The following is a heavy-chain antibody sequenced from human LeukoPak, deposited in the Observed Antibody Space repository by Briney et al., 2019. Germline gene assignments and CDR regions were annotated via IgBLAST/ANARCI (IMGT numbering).Heavy chain of an antibody. V-gene: IGHV4-38-2*02. D-gene: IGHD6-13*01. CDR2: IYYSGST. Sequence: SSETLSLTCTVSGYSISSGYYWAWIRQPPGKGLEWIGYIYYSGSTYYNPSLKSRVTISVDTSKNQFSLKLSSVTAADTAVYYCARGVIATGGNDFDYWGQGTLVTVSS. CDR1: GYSISSGYY. J-gene: IGHJ4*02. CDR3: ARGVIATGGNDFDY.